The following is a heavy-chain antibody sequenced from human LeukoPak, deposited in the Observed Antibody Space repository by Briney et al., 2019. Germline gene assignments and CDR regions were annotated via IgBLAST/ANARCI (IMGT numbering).Heavy chain of an antibody. Sequence: PWSSVKVSCKASGGTFSSYAISWVRQAPGQGLEWMGRIIPILCIANYAQKFQGRVTISADKSTSTAYMELSRLRSDGSAVYFCARVVAVATYYFDYWGQGTLVTVSS. CDR1: GGTFSSYA. J-gene: IGHJ4*02. V-gene: IGHV1-69*04. CDR3: ARVVAVATYYFDY. CDR2: IIPILCIA. D-gene: IGHD6-19*01.